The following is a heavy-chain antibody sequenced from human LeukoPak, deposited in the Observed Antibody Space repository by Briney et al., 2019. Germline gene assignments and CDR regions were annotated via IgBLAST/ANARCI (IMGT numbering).Heavy chain of an antibody. CDR3: ARPNSYYVGNNAFDI. V-gene: IGHV4-39*07. CDR1: GDSFSSVTDY. CDR2: GDYSGGT. Sequence: SETLSLTCTVSGDSFSSVTDYWAWIRQPPGKGLEWIASGDYSGGTYYNPSLESRVAISADMSKNQFSLKLTSVTGADTAVYYCARPNSYYVGNNAFDIWGQGAMVTVSS. J-gene: IGHJ3*02. D-gene: IGHD4-11*01.